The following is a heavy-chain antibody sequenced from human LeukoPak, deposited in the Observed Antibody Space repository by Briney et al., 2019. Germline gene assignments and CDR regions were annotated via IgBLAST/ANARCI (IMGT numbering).Heavy chain of an antibody. CDR1: GGSISTSIYY. Sequence: PSETLSLTCTVSGGSISTSIYYWGWIRQPPGKGLEWIGNIYYTGTTYYNPSLKSRVTISVDTSKNQFSLKLRSVTAADTALYYCARISQELDYWGQGTLVTVSS. J-gene: IGHJ4*02. CDR3: ARISQELDY. V-gene: IGHV4-39*07. CDR2: IYYTGTT.